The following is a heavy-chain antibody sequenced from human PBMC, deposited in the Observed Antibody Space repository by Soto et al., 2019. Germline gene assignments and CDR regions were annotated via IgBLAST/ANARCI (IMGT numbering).Heavy chain of an antibody. CDR2: IIPIFGTA. CDR3: ARGNRYCSSTSCLYYYYGMDV. Sequence: SVKVSCKASGGTFSSYAISWVRQAPGQGLEWMGGIIPIFGTANYAQKYQGRVTITADESTSTAYMELSSLRSEDTAVYYCARGNRYCSSTSCLYYYYGMDVWGQGTTVTVS. V-gene: IGHV1-69*13. J-gene: IGHJ6*02. CDR1: GGTFSSYA. D-gene: IGHD2-2*01.